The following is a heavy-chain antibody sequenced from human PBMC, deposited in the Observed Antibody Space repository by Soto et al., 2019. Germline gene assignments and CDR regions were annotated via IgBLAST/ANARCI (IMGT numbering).Heavy chain of an antibody. CDR1: GFTFSSYA. V-gene: IGHV3-23*01. J-gene: IGHJ6*02. CDR3: AKDIVATIDDYYYYGMDV. D-gene: IGHD5-12*01. CDR2: ISGSGGST. Sequence: GGSLRLSCAASGFTFSSYAMSWVRQAPGKGPEWVSAISGSGGSTYYADSVKGRFTISRDNSKNTLYLQMNSLRAEDTAVYYCAKDIVATIDDYYYYGMDVWGQGTTVTVSS.